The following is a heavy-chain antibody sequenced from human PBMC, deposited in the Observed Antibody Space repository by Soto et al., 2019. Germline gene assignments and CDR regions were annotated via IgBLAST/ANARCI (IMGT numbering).Heavy chain of an antibody. J-gene: IGHJ4*02. V-gene: IGHV4-30-4*01. Sequence: QVQLQESGPGLVKPSQPLSLTCTVSSATISSGDYYWSWIRQPQRKALEWLVYIYFTGFTYYSTSLTSLLTISIDTSKNQFSLKLNSVTAADTDVYYCARYCSSISCSGGGHFGDFWGRGTMVTVSS. CDR1: SATISSGDYY. D-gene: IGHD2-2*01. CDR3: ARYCSSISCSGGGHFGDF. CDR2: IYFTGFT.